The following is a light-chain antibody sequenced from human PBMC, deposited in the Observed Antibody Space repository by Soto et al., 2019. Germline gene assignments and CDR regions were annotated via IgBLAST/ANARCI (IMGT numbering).Light chain of an antibody. CDR2: DVS. V-gene: IGLV2-14*01. J-gene: IGLJ2*01. CDR3: SSYTSSNTLHML. Sequence: QSALTQPASVSGSPGQSITISCTGTSSDVGGYNYVSWYPQHPGKAPKLMMYDVSNRPSGVSNCFSGSKSGNTASLTISGLQAEDEADYYCSSYTSSNTLHMLFGKCTKLTVL. CDR1: SSDVGGYNY.